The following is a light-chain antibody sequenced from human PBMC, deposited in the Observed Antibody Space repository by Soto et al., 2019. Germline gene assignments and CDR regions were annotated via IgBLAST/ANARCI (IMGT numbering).Light chain of an antibody. CDR3: ASWDDSLNAYV. Sequence: QSVLTHPPSASGTAGQRVTISCSGGSSNIGSNHVSWLQLLPGTAPKLLIYSDTQRPSGVPDRFSGSKSGTSASLAISGLQSEDEADYYCASWDDSLNAYVFGTGTKLTVL. CDR2: SDT. CDR1: SSNIGSNH. J-gene: IGLJ1*01. V-gene: IGLV1-44*01.